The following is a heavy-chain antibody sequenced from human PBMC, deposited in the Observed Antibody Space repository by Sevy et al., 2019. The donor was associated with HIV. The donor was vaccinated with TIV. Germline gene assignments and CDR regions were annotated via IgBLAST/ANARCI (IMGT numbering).Heavy chain of an antibody. CDR3: AGENAWGRGYS. D-gene: IGHD1-26*01. J-gene: IGHJ4*02. V-gene: IGHV4-59*08. CDR2: IYYNGHI. CDR1: GGSITSLY. Sequence: SETLSLTCTVTGGSITSLYWNWIRQPPGKGLEWIANIYYNGHINYNPSLKSRVTLSLDTSKNQFSLRLSSVTAADTTMYYCAGENAWGRGYSWGQGTLVTVSS.